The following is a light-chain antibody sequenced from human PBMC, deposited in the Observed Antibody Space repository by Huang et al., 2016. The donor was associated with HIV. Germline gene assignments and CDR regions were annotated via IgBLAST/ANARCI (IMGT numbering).Light chain of an antibody. CDR1: QRVNFN. CDR2: GAS. J-gene: IGKJ1*01. CDR3: QQYNTWPRT. V-gene: IGKV3-15*01. Sequence: EIVMTQSPVTLSVSPGERATLSCRASQRVNFNLAWYQQKPGQSPRLVIYGASTRATGFPARCSGSGSGTEVTLTINSPQSEDFAVYYWQQYNTWPRTFGQGTKVEVK.